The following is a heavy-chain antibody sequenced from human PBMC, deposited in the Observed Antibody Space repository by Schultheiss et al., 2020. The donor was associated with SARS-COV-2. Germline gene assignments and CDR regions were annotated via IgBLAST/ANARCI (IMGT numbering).Heavy chain of an antibody. D-gene: IGHD4-23*01. Sequence: GGSLRLSCAASGFTFSSYGMHWVRQAPGKGLEWVAVIWYDGSNKYYADSVKGRFTISRDNSKNTLYLQMNSLRAEDTAVYYCARDSDYGGNLGDNYYYYGMDVWGQGTTVTVSS. V-gene: IGHV3-33*01. J-gene: IGHJ6*02. CDR3: ARDSDYGGNLGDNYYYYGMDV. CDR2: IWYDGSNK. CDR1: GFTFSSYG.